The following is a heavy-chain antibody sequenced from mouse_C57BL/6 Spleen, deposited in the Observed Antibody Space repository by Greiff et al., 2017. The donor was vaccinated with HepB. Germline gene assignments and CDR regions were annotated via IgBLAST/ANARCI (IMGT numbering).Heavy chain of an antibody. J-gene: IGHJ4*01. V-gene: IGHV1-69*01. CDR1: GYTFTSYW. CDR2: IDPSDSYT. CDR3: ARFGITTFMDY. D-gene: IGHD2-4*01. Sequence: QVQLQQPGAELVMPGASVKLSCKASGYTFTSYWMHWVKQRPGQGLEWIGEIDPSDSYTNYNQKFKGKSTLTVDKSSSTAYMQLSSLTSEDSAVYYCARFGITTFMDYWGQGTSVTVSS.